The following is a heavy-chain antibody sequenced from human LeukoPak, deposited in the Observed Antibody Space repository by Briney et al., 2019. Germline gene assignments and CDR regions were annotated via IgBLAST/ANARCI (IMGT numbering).Heavy chain of an antibody. CDR3: AREVFRPQYSYGGHFDY. D-gene: IGHD5-18*01. Sequence: PGRSLRLSCAASGFTFSSYAMHWVRQAPGKGLEWVAVISYDGSNKYYADSVKGRFTISRDNSKNTLYLQMNSLRAEDTAVYYCAREVFRPQYSYGGHFDYWGQGTLVTVSS. V-gene: IGHV3-30-3*01. CDR1: GFTFSSYA. J-gene: IGHJ4*02. CDR2: ISYDGSNK.